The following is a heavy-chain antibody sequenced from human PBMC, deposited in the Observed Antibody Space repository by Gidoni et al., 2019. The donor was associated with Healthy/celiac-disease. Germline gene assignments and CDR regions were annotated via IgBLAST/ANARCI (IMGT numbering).Heavy chain of an antibody. V-gene: IGHV1-8*01. CDR1: GYTFTSYD. CDR3: ARGDTYYYGSGSPLDY. D-gene: IGHD3-10*01. CDR2: MNPNSGNT. J-gene: IGHJ4*02. Sequence: QVQLVQSGAAVKKPGASVEVSCKASGYTFTSYDINLVRQATGQGLEWMGWMNPNSGNTGYAKKFQGRVTMTRNTSISTAYMELSSLRSEDTAVYYCARGDTYYYGSGSPLDYWGQGTLVTVSS.